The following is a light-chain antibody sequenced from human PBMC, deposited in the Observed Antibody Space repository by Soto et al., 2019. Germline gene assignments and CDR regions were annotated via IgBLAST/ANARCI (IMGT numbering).Light chain of an antibody. J-gene: IGKJ4*01. V-gene: IGKV3-11*01. CDR2: DAS. Sequence: EVVLTQSPAILSLSPGDRATLSCRASQSVNIYLAWFQQKHGQAPRLLIYDASNRATSIPTRFSGNGSGTDFTLTISSLEPEEFAVYYCQQRSNWLTFGGGTKVEIK. CDR3: QQRSNWLT. CDR1: QSVNIY.